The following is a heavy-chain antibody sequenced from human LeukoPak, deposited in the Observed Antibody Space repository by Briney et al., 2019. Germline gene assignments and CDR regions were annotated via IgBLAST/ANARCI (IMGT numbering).Heavy chain of an antibody. CDR3: VKSGGYGLIDY. CDR1: GGSISSYY. CDR2: INHSGST. Sequence: TSETLSLTCTVSGGSISSYYWSWIRQPPGKGLEWIGEINHSGSTDYNPSLKSRVTISVETSKNQFSLKLTSVTAADTAMYYCVKSGGYGLIDYWGQGTLVTVSS. D-gene: IGHD1-26*01. J-gene: IGHJ4*02. V-gene: IGHV4-34*01.